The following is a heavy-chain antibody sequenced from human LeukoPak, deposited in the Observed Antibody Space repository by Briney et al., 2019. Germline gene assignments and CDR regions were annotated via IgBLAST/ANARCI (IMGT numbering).Heavy chain of an antibody. D-gene: IGHD2-2*02. Sequence: PGGSLRLSCAASGFTFSSYGMHWVRQAPGKGLEWVAFIRYDGSNKYYADSVKGRFTISRDNSKNTLYLQMNSLRAEDTAVYYCARVGYCSSTSCYKGLGAFDIWGQGTMVTVSS. CDR3: ARVGYCSSTSCYKGLGAFDI. CDR1: GFTFSSYG. V-gene: IGHV3-30*02. CDR2: IRYDGSNK. J-gene: IGHJ3*02.